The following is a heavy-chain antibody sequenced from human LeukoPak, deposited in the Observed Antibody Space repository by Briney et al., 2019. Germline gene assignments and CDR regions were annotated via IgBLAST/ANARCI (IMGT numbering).Heavy chain of an antibody. CDR2: IYYSGST. CDR3: ARASTAARQVDY. D-gene: IGHD6-6*01. V-gene: IGHV4-59*11. J-gene: IGHJ4*02. Sequence: SETLSLTCTVSGGSISSHYWSWIRQPPGKGLEWIGYIYYSGSTNYNPSLKSRVTISVDTSKNQFSLKLSSVTAADTAVYYCARASTAARQVDYWGRGTLVTVSS. CDR1: GGSISSHY.